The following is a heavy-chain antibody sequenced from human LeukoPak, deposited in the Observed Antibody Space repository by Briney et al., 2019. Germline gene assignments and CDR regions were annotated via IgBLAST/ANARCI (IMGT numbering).Heavy chain of an antibody. CDR3: ARGLGDYYDTSDYYYAVPAH. D-gene: IGHD3-22*01. V-gene: IGHV1-8*01. J-gene: IGHJ4*02. Sequence: ASVKVSCKAYGYTFTTYDITLVRQATGQGLEWMGWMNPNSGDTAYAQKFQGRVAMTRDTSISTAYMELSSLRSEDTAVYYCARGLGDYYDTSDYYYAVPAHWGQGTLVTVSS. CDR1: GYTFTTYD. CDR2: MNPNSGDT.